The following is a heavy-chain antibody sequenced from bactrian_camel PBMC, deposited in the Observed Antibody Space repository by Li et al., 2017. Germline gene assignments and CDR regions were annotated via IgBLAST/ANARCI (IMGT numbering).Heavy chain of an antibody. Sequence: HVQLVESGGGSVQAGGSLRLSCAASGFTLSSLGMSWVRQTPKKELEWVSGVNTDGTVVYYSDSVKGRFTISRDNAKNTLYLQMDNLKPEDTAMYYCAAMRGSWSCDYWAKYNYWGQGTQVTVS. CDR3: AAMRGSWSCDYWAKYNY. CDR2: VNTDGTVV. CDR1: GFTLSSLG. D-gene: IGHD1*01. J-gene: IGHJ4*01. V-gene: IGHV3S6*01.